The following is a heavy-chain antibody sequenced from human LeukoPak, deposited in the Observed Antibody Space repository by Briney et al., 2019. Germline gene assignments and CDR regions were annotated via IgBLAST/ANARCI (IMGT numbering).Heavy chain of an antibody. CDR2: ISDTGEST. CDR1: GFTFSTHA. D-gene: IGHD4-23*01. CDR3: AKLIGDYNGNSGS. V-gene: IGHV3-23*01. Sequence: GGSLRLSWAASGFTFSTHAMSWVRQVSGKGLEWVSSISDTGESTYYADYVKGRFTISRDNSKNTLYLQMNSLRAEDTAVYNCAKLIGDYNGNSGSWGQGTLVTVSS. J-gene: IGHJ5*02.